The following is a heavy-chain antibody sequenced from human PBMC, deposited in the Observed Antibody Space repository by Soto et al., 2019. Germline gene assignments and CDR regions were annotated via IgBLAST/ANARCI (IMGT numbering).Heavy chain of an antibody. J-gene: IGHJ4*02. Sequence: SGPTLVNPTQALTLTCTFSGFSLSTSGMRVSWIRQPPGKALEWLARIDWDDDKFYNTPLKTRLTISKDSSKNQVVLTMTNMDPVDTATYYCARMFHCGGTCPFDYWGQGALVTVSS. CDR3: ARMFHCGGTCPFDY. V-gene: IGHV2-70*04. CDR1: GFSLSTSGMR. CDR2: IDWDDDK. D-gene: IGHD2-15*01.